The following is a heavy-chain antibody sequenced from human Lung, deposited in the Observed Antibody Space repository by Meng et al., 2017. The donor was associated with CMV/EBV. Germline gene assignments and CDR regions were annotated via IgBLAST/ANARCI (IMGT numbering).Heavy chain of an antibody. D-gene: IGHD6-6*01. Sequence: LTXAASEFTFSNYWMSWVRQAPGKGLEWVANIREDGSEQHYADSVKGRFSISRDNAKNSLYLQMNSLRGEDTAVYYCARVKKAVHFDNWGQGTLVTVSS. V-gene: IGHV3-7*01. CDR3: ARVKKAVHFDN. CDR1: EFTFSNYW. CDR2: IREDGSEQ. J-gene: IGHJ4*02.